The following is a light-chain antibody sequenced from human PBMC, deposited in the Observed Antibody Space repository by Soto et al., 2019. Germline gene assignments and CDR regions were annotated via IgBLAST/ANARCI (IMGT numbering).Light chain of an antibody. Sequence: QSVLTQPASVSGSPGQSITIFCTGTISDIGGYNFISWYQHHPGKAPKLVIYDVNNRPSGISYRFSGSKSGNTASLTISGLQAEDEADYYCASYTRTTTLVFGGGTKVTVL. CDR1: ISDIGGYNF. J-gene: IGLJ2*01. CDR2: DVN. CDR3: ASYTRTTTLV. V-gene: IGLV2-14*01.